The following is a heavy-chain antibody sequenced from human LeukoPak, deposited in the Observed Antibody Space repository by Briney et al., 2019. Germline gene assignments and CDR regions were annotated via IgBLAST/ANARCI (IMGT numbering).Heavy chain of an antibody. J-gene: IGHJ4*02. CDR2: INWSGGRT. D-gene: IGHD6-19*01. V-gene: IGHV3-20*01. CDR1: GFIFDDYG. CDR3: VKRSSSGWNLDY. Sequence: GGSLRLSCAASGFIFDDYGMSWVRQAPGKGREWVSGINWSGGRTGYADSVKGRFTISRDNAKNSLYLQMNSLRGEDTAIYHYVKRSSSGWNLDYWGQGTRVTVSS.